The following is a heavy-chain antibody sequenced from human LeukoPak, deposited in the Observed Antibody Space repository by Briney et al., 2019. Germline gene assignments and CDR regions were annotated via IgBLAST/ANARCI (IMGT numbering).Heavy chain of an antibody. D-gene: IGHD3-3*01. CDR3: ARGGGGDFWSRDYYMDV. CDR1: GYTFSDHY. J-gene: IGHJ6*03. Sequence: ASVKVSCKPSGYTFSDHYMHWVRQAPGQGLEGMAWINPKNGGTTYAPKFQGRVTLTRDTSISTFYMELSRLTSDDTAVYYCARGGGGDFWSRDYYMDVWGKGTTVTVS. CDR2: INPKNGGT. V-gene: IGHV1-2*02.